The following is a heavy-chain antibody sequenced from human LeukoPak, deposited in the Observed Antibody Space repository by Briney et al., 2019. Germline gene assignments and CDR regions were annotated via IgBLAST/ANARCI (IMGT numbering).Heavy chain of an antibody. D-gene: IGHD6-13*01. CDR1: GGSIRSDY. V-gene: IGHV4-59*01. CDR2: MYYSGST. J-gene: IGHJ3*02. CDR3: ARAAYSRSVYDAFDI. Sequence: PSETLSLTCTVSGGSIRSDYWSWIRQPPGKGLEWIGYMYYSGSTKYNPSLKSRATISVDTSKNQFSLKLSSVTAADTAVYYCARAAYSRSVYDAFDIWGQGTMVTVSS.